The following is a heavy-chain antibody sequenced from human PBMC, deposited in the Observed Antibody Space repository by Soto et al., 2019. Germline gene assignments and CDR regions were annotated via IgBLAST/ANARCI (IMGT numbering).Heavy chain of an antibody. V-gene: IGHV1-3*01. CDR1: GCAFTSYA. CDR3: ATTAYSSGWADY. CDR2: VSGDSGNT. J-gene: IGHJ4*02. Sequence: ASVKVSCKASGCAFTSYAIQWVRQASGQRLEWMGWVSGDSGNTKYSQKFQGRVTITRDTSARTAYMELTSLTSEDTAVYYCATTAYSSGWADYWGQGTPVTVSS. D-gene: IGHD6-19*01.